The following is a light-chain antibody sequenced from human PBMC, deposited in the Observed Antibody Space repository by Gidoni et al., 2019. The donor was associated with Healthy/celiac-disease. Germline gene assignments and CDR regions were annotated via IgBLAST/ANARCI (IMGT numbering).Light chain of an antibody. CDR2: DAS. CDR3: QQRSNWPGFT. CDR1: PSGSSY. V-gene: IGKV3-11*01. J-gene: IGKJ3*01. Sequence: IVLTQSPATLSLSPGERATLSCRASPSGSSYLARYQQKPGQAPRLLIYDASNRATGIPARLSGSGSGTDFTLTISSLEPEDFAVYYCQQRSNWPGFTFGPGTKVDIK.